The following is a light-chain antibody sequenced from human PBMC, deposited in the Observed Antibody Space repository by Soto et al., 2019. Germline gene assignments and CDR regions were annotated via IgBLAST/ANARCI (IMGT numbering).Light chain of an antibody. V-gene: IGLV1-51*02. Sequence: QSVLTQPPSVSAAPGQKVTISCSGSSCNIGNNYVSWYQQLPGTAPKLLIYENNKRPSGIPDRFSGSKSGTSATLGITGLQTGDEADYYCGTWDSSLSAVVFGGGTQLTVL. CDR3: GTWDSSLSAVV. CDR1: SCNIGNNY. CDR2: ENN. J-gene: IGLJ2*01.